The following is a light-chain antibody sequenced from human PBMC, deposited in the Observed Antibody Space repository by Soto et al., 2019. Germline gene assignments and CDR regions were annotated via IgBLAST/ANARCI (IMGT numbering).Light chain of an antibody. CDR2: DVY. CDR1: SSDVGGYDY. V-gene: IGLV2-11*01. CDR3: SSEAASHTLV. Sequence: QSALTQPRSVSGSPGQSLTISCTGSSSDVGGYDYVSWYQHHPGKAPKLIIYDVYKRPSGVPGRFSGSKSGNTASLTISGLQAEDEADYNCSSEAASHTLVFGGGTKLTVL. J-gene: IGLJ3*02.